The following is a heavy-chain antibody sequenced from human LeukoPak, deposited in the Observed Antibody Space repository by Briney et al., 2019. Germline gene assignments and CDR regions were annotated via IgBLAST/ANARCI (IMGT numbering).Heavy chain of an antibody. V-gene: IGHV4-39*01. CDR1: GGSISISSYY. CDR3: ATHSRAGSGGSENAFDI. D-gene: IGHD5-12*01. J-gene: IGHJ3*02. CDR2: IYYTGIT. Sequence: SETLSLTCTVSGGSISISSYYWGWIRQPPGKGLEWIGSIYYTGITYYNPSLKSRVSISVATSKNQFSLKLNSVTAADTAVYYCATHSRAGSGGSENAFDIWGQGSMVTVSS.